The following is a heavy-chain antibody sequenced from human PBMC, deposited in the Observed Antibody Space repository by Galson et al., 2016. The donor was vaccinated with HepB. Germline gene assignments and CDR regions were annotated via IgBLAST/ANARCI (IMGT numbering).Heavy chain of an antibody. V-gene: IGHV3-11*06. CDR1: GFIFSDYY. CDR3: AREGFTVEHFYYYGMDV. J-gene: IGHJ6*02. D-gene: IGHD4-17*01. CDR2: ISSRSSYT. Sequence: LTLSCAASGFIFSDYYMSWIRQAPRKGLEWISNISSRSSYTKYADSVQGRFTISRDNAENSVYLQMNSLRDGDTAVYFCAREGFTVEHFYYYGMDVWGQGTTVIVSS.